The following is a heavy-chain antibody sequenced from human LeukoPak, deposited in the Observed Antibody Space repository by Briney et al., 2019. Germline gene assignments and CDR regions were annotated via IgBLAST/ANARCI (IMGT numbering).Heavy chain of an antibody. D-gene: IGHD1-26*01. Sequence: GGSLRLSCAASGFTFSSYSMNWVRQAPGKGLEWVSYISSSSSTIYYADSVKGRFTISRDNAKNSLYLQMNSLRVEDTAVYYCTRGGYSGYFFSGDYWGQGSLVAVSS. V-gene: IGHV3-48*01. CDR1: GFTFSSYS. J-gene: IGHJ4*02. CDR3: TRGGYSGYFFSGDY. CDR2: ISSSSSTI.